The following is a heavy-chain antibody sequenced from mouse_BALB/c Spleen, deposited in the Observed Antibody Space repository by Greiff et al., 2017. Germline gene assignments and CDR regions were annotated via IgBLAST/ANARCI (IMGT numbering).Heavy chain of an antibody. J-gene: IGHJ4*01. CDR2: ISSGGGST. Sequence: EVHLVESGGGLVQPGGSLKLSCAASGFTFSSYTMSWVRQTPEKRLEWVAYISSGGGSTYYPDTVKGRFTISRDNAKNTLYLQMSSLKSEDTAMYYCARHNYGNYYAMDYWGQGTSVTVSS. CDR3: ARHNYGNYYAMDY. D-gene: IGHD2-1*01. V-gene: IGHV5-12-2*01. CDR1: GFTFSSYT.